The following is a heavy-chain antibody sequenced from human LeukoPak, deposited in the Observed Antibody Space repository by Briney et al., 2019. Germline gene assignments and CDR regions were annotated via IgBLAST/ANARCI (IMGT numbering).Heavy chain of an antibody. CDR1: GYTFTSYY. J-gene: IGHJ5*02. V-gene: IGHV1-46*01. CDR3: ARDPGTGIAARRSNWFDP. D-gene: IGHD6-6*01. Sequence: ASVKVSCKASGYTFTSYYMHWVRQAPGQGLEWMGIINPSGGSTSYAQKFQGRVTMTRDTSTSTVYMELSSLRSEDTAVYYCARDPGTGIAARRSNWFDPWGQGTLVTVSS. CDR2: INPSGGST.